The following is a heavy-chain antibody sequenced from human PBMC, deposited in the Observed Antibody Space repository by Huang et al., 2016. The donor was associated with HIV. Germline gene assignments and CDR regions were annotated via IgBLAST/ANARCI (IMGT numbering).Heavy chain of an antibody. D-gene: IGHD4-17*01. V-gene: IGHV1-69*13. CDR3: ARGQLGSYGDYDVLY. CDR1: GGTFSKYA. CDR2: IIPMFGKT. J-gene: IGHJ4*02. Sequence: QVQLVQSGAEVKTPGSSVKVSCKASGGTFSKYAISWVRQAPGQGLEWMGGIIPMFGKTNDERKLQGRVTITADDSTSTTYVEVSSLRSEDTALYYCARGQLGSYGDYDVLYWGQGTLVTVSS.